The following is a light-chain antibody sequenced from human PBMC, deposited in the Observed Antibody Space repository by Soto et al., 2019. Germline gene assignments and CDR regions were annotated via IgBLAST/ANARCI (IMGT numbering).Light chain of an antibody. J-gene: IGKJ1*01. V-gene: IGKV2-28*01. CDR3: MQALQTPPT. Sequence: DIVGTQSPLSLPVTPGEPASISCRSSQSLLHSNGYNYLDWYLQKPGQSPQLLIYLGSNRASGVPDRFSGSGSGTDFTLKISRVEAEDVGVYYCMQALQTPPTFGQGTKVDIK. CDR2: LGS. CDR1: QSLLHSNGYNY.